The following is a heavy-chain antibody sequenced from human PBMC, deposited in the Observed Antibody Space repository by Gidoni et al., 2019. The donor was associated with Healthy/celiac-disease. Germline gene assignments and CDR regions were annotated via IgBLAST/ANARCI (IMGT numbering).Heavy chain of an antibody. V-gene: IGHV3-23*04. CDR2: IGGSGGST. CDR1: GFPFSSYA. Sequence: VQLVESGGGLVQPGGSLRLSCAASGFPFSSYAMRWVRQAPGKGLEWVSAIGGSGGSTYYADSVKGRFTISRDNSKNTLYLQMNSLRAEDTAVYYCAKSLPIVVVTAILYFDYWGQGTLVTVSS. J-gene: IGHJ4*02. D-gene: IGHD2-21*02. CDR3: AKSLPIVVVTAILYFDY.